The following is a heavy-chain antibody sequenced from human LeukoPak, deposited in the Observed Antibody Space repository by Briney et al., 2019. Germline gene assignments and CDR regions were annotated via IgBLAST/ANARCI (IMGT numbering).Heavy chain of an antibody. Sequence: SETLSLTCTVSGGSISSYYWSWIRQPPGKGLEWIGYIYYSGSTNYNPSLKSRVTISVDTSKNQFSLKLSSVTAADTAVYYCARGIAAGTPYWGQGTLGTVSS. D-gene: IGHD6-13*01. J-gene: IGHJ4*02. CDR3: ARGIAAGTPY. CDR2: IYYSGST. CDR1: GGSISSYY. V-gene: IGHV4-59*01.